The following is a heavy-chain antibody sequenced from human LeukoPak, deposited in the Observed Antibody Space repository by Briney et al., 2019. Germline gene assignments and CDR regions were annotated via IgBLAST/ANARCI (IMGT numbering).Heavy chain of an antibody. D-gene: IGHD2-15*01. CDR3: ARAGYCSGGSCYRGSSWFDP. Sequence: GGSLRLSCGASGFTFSSYGMHWVRQAPGKGLVWVSRINSDGSSTSYADSVKGRFTISRDNAKNTLYLQMNSLRAEDTAVYYCARAGYCSGGSCYRGSSWFDPWGQGTLVTVSS. J-gene: IGHJ5*02. CDR1: GFTFSSYG. CDR2: INSDGSST. V-gene: IGHV3-74*01.